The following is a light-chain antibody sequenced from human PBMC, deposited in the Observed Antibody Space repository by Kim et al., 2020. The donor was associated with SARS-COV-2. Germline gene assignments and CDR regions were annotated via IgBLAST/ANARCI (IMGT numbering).Light chain of an antibody. Sequence: EIVLTQSPVTLSLSPGERATLSCRASQRVSSSLTWYQQKPGQAPRLLIYDASNRATGVPARFSGSGSGTDFTLTISSLEPDDFAVYYCQQRNSWPRTFGQGTKLEI. V-gene: IGKV3-11*01. CDR3: QQRNSWPRT. CDR1: QRVSSS. CDR2: DAS. J-gene: IGKJ2*01.